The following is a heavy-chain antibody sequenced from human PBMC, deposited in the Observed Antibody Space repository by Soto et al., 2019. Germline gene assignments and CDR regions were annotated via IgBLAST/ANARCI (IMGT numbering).Heavy chain of an antibody. V-gene: IGHV4-59*01. CDR2: LHYSGSA. CDR1: VASMRDYD. CDR3: ARSGHTFAGVV. Sequence: PAETLSLTCSVSVASMRDYDGICVRQTQEKGLEQIDYLHYSGSANSTPSLKSRVTISLETSKNQFSLKLTSVIAADTAIYYCARSGHTFAGVVWGQGILVTVSS. D-gene: IGHD3-16*01. J-gene: IGHJ4*02.